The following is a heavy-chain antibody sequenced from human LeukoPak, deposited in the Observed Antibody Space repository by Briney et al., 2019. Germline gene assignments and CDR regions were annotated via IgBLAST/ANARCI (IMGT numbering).Heavy chain of an antibody. CDR2: ISSSSSYI. J-gene: IGHJ6*02. V-gene: IGHV3-21*01. Sequence: PGGSLRLSCAASGFTFSSYSMNWVRQAPGKGLEWVSSISSSSSYIYYADSVKGRFTISRDNAKNSLYLQMNSLRAEDTAVYYCAGNPPHSSSWYLAYYYYGMDVWGQGTTVTVSS. D-gene: IGHD6-13*01. CDR1: GFTFSSYS. CDR3: AGNPPHSSSWYLAYYYYGMDV.